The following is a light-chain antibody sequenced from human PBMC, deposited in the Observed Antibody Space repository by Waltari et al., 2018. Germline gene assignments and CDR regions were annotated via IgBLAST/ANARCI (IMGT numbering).Light chain of an antibody. CDR1: QSVSSSY. Sequence: EIVLPQSPGTLSLPPGERATLSCRHSQSVSSSYLAWYQQKPGQAPRLLIYGASSRATGIPDRFSGSGSGTDFTLTISRLEPEDFAVYYCQQYGSSHFTFGPGTKVDIK. CDR2: GAS. V-gene: IGKV3-20*01. CDR3: QQYGSSHFT. J-gene: IGKJ3*01.